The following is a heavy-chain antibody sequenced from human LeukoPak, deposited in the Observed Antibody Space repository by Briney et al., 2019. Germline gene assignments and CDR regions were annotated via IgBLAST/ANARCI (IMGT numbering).Heavy chain of an antibody. D-gene: IGHD2-8*02. CDR1: GFTFSSYS. J-gene: IGHJ6*02. CDR2: ISSSSYI. V-gene: IGHV3-21*01. Sequence: GGSLRLSCAASGFTFSSYSMNWVRQAPGKGLEWVSSISSSSYIYYAESVKGRFTISRDNAKNSLYLQMNSLRAEDTAVYYCARVLFYYYGMDVWGQGTTVTVSS. CDR3: ARVLFYYYGMDV.